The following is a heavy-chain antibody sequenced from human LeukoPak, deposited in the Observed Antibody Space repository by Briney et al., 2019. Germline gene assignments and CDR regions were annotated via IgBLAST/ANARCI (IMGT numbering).Heavy chain of an antibody. Sequence: GESLKISCKGSGYSFSNYYIDWVRQMPGKGLEWMGIIYPGDSDTRYSPSFQGQVTISADKSISTAYLQWSSLKASDTAMYYCARLVPAANYMDVWGKGTTVTVSS. CDR3: ARLVPAANYMDV. D-gene: IGHD2-2*01. V-gene: IGHV5-51*01. J-gene: IGHJ6*03. CDR2: IYPGDSDT. CDR1: GYSFSNYY.